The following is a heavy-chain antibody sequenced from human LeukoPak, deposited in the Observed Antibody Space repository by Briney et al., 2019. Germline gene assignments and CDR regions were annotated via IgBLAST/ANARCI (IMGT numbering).Heavy chain of an antibody. CDR3: AKAPVTSCRGAFCYPFDS. D-gene: IGHD2-15*01. V-gene: IGHV3-21*04. Sequence: SGGSLRLSCAASGFTFSTYSMNWVRQAPGKGLEWVSSITRNSYIYYADSVKGRFTISRDNAKNSLYLQMNSLRAEDAAVYYCAKAPVTSCRGAFCYPFDSWGQGTLVTVSS. J-gene: IGHJ4*02. CDR2: ITRNSYI. CDR1: GFTFSTYS.